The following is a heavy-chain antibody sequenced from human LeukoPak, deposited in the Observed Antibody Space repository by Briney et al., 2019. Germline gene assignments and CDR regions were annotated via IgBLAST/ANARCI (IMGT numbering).Heavy chain of an antibody. CDR2: IYYSGST. D-gene: IGHD1-1*01. CDR1: GGSVSSGSYY. Sequence: SETLSLTCTVSGGSVSSGSYYWSWIRQPPGKGLEWIGYIYYSGSTNYNPSLKSRVTISVDTSKNQFSLKLSSVTAADTAVYYCARVTIGKKRSQLYYFDYWGQGTLVTVSS. J-gene: IGHJ4*02. CDR3: ARVTIGKKRSQLYYFDY. V-gene: IGHV4-61*01.